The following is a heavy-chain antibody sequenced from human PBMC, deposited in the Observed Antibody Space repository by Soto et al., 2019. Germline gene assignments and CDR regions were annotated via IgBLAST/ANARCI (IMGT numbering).Heavy chain of an antibody. Sequence: QVQLVQSGVEVEKPGASVKVSCKASGYTFTSYGVSWVRQAPGQGLEWMGWISAYNGNTNYAQKFQGRVTMTTDNSTSTAYMELRSLRSDDTAVYYCARDVPTVTTGGPDYWGQGTLVTVSS. J-gene: IGHJ4*02. CDR2: ISAYNGNT. D-gene: IGHD4-17*01. CDR3: ARDVPTVTTGGPDY. V-gene: IGHV1-18*01. CDR1: GYTFTSYG.